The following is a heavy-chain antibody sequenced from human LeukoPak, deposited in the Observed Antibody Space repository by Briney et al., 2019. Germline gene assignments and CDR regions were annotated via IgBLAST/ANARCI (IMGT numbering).Heavy chain of an antibody. Sequence: GESLKISCKGSGYSFTSYWIAWVRQMPGKGLEWMGIIYPGDSDTRYSPSIQGQVTISADKSISTAYLQWSSLKASDTAMYYCARPAYGSGSYYKDWGQGTLVTVSS. CDR1: GYSFTSYW. J-gene: IGHJ4*02. CDR2: IYPGDSDT. D-gene: IGHD3-10*01. CDR3: ARPAYGSGSYYKD. V-gene: IGHV5-51*01.